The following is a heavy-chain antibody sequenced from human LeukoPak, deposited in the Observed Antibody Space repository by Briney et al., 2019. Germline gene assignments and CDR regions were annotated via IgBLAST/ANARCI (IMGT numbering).Heavy chain of an antibody. CDR3: ARGDGYYFDY. D-gene: IGHD5-24*01. V-gene: IGHV4-34*01. Sequence: SETLSLTCAVYGGSFSGYYWSWIRPPPGQGREWIGEINHSGATNSHPSLRSRATISVNTSNNQFSLKLSSVTAADPAFYYLARGDGYYFDYWGQGTLVTVSS. CDR1: GGSFSGYY. CDR2: INHSGAT. J-gene: IGHJ4*02.